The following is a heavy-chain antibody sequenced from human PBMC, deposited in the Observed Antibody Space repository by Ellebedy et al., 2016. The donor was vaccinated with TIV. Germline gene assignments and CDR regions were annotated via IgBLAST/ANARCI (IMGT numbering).Heavy chain of an antibody. J-gene: IGHJ4*02. CDR1: GFIFSSYG. CDR3: VKDKGPGDY. CDR2: IRYDGSDK. D-gene: IGHD3-10*01. V-gene: IGHV3-30*02. Sequence: PGGSLRLSCAASGFIFSSYGMHWVRQAPGKGLEWVAFIRYDGSDKYYVDAVKGRFTISRDNSKNTLYMRMNSLRTEDTAVYFCVKDKGPGDYWGQGTQVTVSS.